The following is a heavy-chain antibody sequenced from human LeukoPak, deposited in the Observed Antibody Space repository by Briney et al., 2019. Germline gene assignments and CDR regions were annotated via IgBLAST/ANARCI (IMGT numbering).Heavy chain of an antibody. CDR1: GFTFSSYS. D-gene: IGHD5-24*01. Sequence: GGSLRLSCAASGFTFSSYSMNRVRQAPGKGLEWVSSISSSSSYIYYADSVKGRFTISRDNAKNSLYLQMNSLRAEDTAVYYCATQRPRDGYASHWGQGTLVTVSS. J-gene: IGHJ4*02. CDR3: ATQRPRDGYASH. CDR2: ISSSSSYI. V-gene: IGHV3-21*01.